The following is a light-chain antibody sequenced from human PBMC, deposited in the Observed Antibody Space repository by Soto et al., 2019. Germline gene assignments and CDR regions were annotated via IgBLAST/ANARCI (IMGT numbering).Light chain of an antibody. V-gene: IGLV2-14*01. CDR2: DVS. CDR1: SSDFGGYNY. CDR3: SSYTSSSTPYV. J-gene: IGLJ1*01. Sequence: QSVLTQPASVSGSPGQLITISCTGTSSDFGGYNYVSWYQQHPGKAPKLMIYDVSNRPSGVSNRFSGSKSGNTASLTISGLQAEDGADYYCSSYTSSSTPYVCGAGTKVTVL.